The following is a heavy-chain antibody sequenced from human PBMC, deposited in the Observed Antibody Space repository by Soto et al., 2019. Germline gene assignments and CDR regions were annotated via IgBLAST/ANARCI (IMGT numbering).Heavy chain of an antibody. V-gene: IGHV5-51*01. J-gene: IGHJ6*02. CDR3: ARHAYDFWSGHPNPRYYYGMDV. CDR1: GYSFTSYW. Sequence: PGESLKISCKGSGYSFTSYWIGWVRQMTGKGLEWMGIIYPGDSNTRYSPSLQGQVTISVDKSISTVYLQWSSLKATDTAMYYCARHAYDFWSGHPNPRYYYGMDVWGQGTTVTVSS. D-gene: IGHD3-3*01. CDR2: IYPGDSNT.